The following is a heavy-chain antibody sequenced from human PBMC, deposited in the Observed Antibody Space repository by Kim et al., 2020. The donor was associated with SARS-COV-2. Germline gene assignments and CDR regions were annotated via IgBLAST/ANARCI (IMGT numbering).Heavy chain of an antibody. V-gene: IGHV4-4*07. CDR2: IYTSGST. CDR3: ARGAVYRQWLVIADAFDI. J-gene: IGHJ3*02. D-gene: IGHD6-19*01. Sequence: SETLSLTCTVSGGSISSYYWSWIRPPAGKGLEWIGRIYTSGSTNYNPSLKSRVTMSVDTSKNQFSLKLSSVTAADTAVYYCARGAVYRQWLVIADAFDIWGQGTMVTVSS. CDR1: GGSISSYY.